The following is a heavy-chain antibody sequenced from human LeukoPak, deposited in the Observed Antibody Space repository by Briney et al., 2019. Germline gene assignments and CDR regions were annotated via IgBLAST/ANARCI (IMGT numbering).Heavy chain of an antibody. D-gene: IGHD3-10*01. J-gene: IGHJ5*02. Sequence: ASVKVSCKASGYTFTGYYMHWVRQAPGQGLEWMGWINPNSGGTNYAQKFQGRATMARDTSISTAYMELSRLRSDDTAVYYCARELMALLWFGEFNWFDPWGQGTLVTVSS. CDR3: ARELMALLWFGEFNWFDP. V-gene: IGHV1-2*02. CDR1: GYTFTGYY. CDR2: INPNSGGT.